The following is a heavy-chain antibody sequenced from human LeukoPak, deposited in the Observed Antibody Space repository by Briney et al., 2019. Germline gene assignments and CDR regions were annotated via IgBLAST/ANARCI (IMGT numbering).Heavy chain of an antibody. J-gene: IGHJ4*02. Sequence: GGSLRLSCAGTGFTFSTYSMNWVRQTPDKGLEWVSSVSSDSHFIFYADSVKGRFTISRDNAKNSLYLQMNSLRAEDTAVYYCARDETAMVPPNWGQGTLVTVSS. D-gene: IGHD5-18*01. CDR3: ARDETAMVPPN. CDR2: VSSDSHFI. CDR1: GFTFSTYS. V-gene: IGHV3-21*01.